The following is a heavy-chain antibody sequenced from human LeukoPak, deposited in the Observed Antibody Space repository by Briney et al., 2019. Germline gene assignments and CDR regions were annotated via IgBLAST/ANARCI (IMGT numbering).Heavy chain of an antibody. CDR3: ARGDYYDSSGYHDY. CDR1: GGSISSYY. V-gene: IGHV4-4*07. CDR2: IYTSGST. Sequence: ETLSLTCTVSGGSISSYYWSWIRQPAGKGLEWIGRIYTSGSTNYNPSLKSRVTISVDTSKNQFSLKLSSVTAADTAVYYCARGDYYDSSGYHDYWGQGTLVTVSS. J-gene: IGHJ4*02. D-gene: IGHD3-22*01.